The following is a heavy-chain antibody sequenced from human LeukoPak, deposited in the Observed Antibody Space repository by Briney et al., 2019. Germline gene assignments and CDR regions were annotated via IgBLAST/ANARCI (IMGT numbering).Heavy chain of an antibody. CDR2: MSYDGDNK. Sequence: GRSLRLSRAASGFTFSSYALHWVRQAPGKGLEWVAVMSYDGDNKYYADSVRGRFTISRDNSKNTLYLQMNSLRAEDTAVYYCAKGRGYYYHYMDVWGKGTTVTVSS. CDR1: GFTFSSYA. V-gene: IGHV3-30-3*01. CDR3: AKGRGYYYHYMDV. J-gene: IGHJ6*03.